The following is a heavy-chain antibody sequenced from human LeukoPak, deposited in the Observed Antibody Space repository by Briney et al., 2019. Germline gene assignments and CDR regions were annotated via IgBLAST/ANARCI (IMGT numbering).Heavy chain of an antibody. Sequence: GGSLRLSCTTSGFTFNNYPMHWVRQAPGKGLEWVANIKQDGSEKYYVDSVKGRFTISRDNAKNSLYLQMNSLRAEDTAVYYCASSLRYFEGYWGQGTLVTVSS. D-gene: IGHD3-9*01. V-gene: IGHV3-7*01. J-gene: IGHJ4*02. CDR1: GFTFNNYP. CDR2: IKQDGSEK. CDR3: ASSLRYFEGY.